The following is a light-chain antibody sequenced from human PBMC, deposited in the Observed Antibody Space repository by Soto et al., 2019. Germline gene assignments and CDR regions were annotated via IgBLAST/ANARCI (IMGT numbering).Light chain of an antibody. CDR3: HQRSNWPPIT. J-gene: IGKJ5*01. V-gene: IGKV3-11*02. CDR2: GAS. Sequence: EIAVTKSPATMSLSPADRATLSCKASQSVHTYLAWCQQKPGQAPTILIYGASTRGAGIPARCSGSGSGRDFTLTISSREPEEFALYYCHQRSNWPPITFCQGTRLEI. CDR1: QSVHTY.